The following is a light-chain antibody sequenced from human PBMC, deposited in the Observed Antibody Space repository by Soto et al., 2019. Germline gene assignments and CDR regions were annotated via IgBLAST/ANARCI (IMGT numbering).Light chain of an antibody. J-gene: IGKJ5*01. CDR3: QQYNNWPPIT. CDR1: QSVSSN. V-gene: IGKV3-15*01. Sequence: EIVMTHSPATLSVSPCERATLSCSASQSVSSNLAWYQQKPGQAPSLLIYGASTRATGIPARFSGSGSGTEFTLTISSLQSEDFAVYYCQQYNNWPPITFGQGTRLEIK. CDR2: GAS.